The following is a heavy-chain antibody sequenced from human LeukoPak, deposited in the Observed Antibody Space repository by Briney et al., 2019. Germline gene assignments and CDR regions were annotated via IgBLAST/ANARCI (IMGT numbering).Heavy chain of an antibody. CDR1: GFTFSSYA. J-gene: IGHJ4*02. V-gene: IGHV3-23*01. Sequence: GGSLRLSCAASGFTFSSYAMSWVRQAPGKGLEWVSAISGSGGSTYYADSVKGRFTTSRDNSKNTLYLQMNSLRAEDTAVYYCAKNGGSYYGYFDYWGQGTLVTVSS. D-gene: IGHD1-26*01. CDR3: AKNGGSYYGYFDY. CDR2: ISGSGGST.